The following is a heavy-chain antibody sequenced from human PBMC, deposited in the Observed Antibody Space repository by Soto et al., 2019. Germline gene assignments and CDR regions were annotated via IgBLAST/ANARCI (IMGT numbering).Heavy chain of an antibody. CDR3: ARVYLGYYGMDV. V-gene: IGHV3-21*01. CDR1: GFTFSSYS. J-gene: IGHJ6*02. D-gene: IGHD2-2*01. CDR2: ISSSSSYI. Sequence: GGSLRLSCAASGFTFSSYSMNWVRQAPGKGLEWVSSISSSSSYIYYADSVKGRFTISRDNAKNSLYLQMNSLRAEDTAVYYCARVYLGYYGMDVWGQGTTVTVSS.